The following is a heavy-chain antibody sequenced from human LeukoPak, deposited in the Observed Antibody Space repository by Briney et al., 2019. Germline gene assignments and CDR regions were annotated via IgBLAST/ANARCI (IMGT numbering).Heavy chain of an antibody. J-gene: IGHJ4*02. CDR3: ARARRRIMITFGGVIGQYYFDY. CDR2: INHSGRT. Sequence: SETLSFTCAVYGVSFSGYYWSWIRQPPGKGLEGIGEINHSGRTNYNPSLKSRVTISVDTSKNQFSLKLSSVTAADTAVYYCARARRRIMITFGGVIGQYYFDYWGQGTLVTVSS. V-gene: IGHV4-34*01. D-gene: IGHD3-16*02. CDR1: GVSFSGYY.